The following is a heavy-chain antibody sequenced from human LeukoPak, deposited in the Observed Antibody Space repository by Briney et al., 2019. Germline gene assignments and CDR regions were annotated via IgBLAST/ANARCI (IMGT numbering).Heavy chain of an antibody. CDR3: AKSVEMATITRYYYYGMDV. D-gene: IGHD5-24*01. V-gene: IGHV3-9*01. CDR2: ISCNSGSI. Sequence: PGGSLRLSCAASGFTFDDYAMHWVRQAPGKGLEWVSGISCNSGSIGYAGSVKGRFTISRDNAKNSLYLQMNSLRAEDTALYYCAKSVEMATITRYYYYGMDVWGQGTTVTVSS. CDR1: GFTFDDYA. J-gene: IGHJ6*02.